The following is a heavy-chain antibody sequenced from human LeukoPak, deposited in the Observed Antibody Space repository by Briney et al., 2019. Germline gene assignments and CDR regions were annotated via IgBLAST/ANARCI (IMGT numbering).Heavy chain of an antibody. J-gene: IGHJ4*02. Sequence: GESLEISCKGSGYSFTTYWIGWVRQMPGRGLEWMGIIYPGDSDTRYSPSFQGQVTISADKSISTAYLQWSSLKASDTAMYYCARRFRSSSWTDYWGQGTLVTVSS. D-gene: IGHD6-6*01. V-gene: IGHV5-51*01. CDR3: ARRFRSSSWTDY. CDR2: IYPGDSDT. CDR1: GYSFTTYW.